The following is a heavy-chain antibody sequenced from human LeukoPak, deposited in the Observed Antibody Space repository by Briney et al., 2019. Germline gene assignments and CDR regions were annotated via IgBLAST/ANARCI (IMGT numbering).Heavy chain of an antibody. V-gene: IGHV3-23*01. J-gene: IGHJ4*02. CDR1: GFTFSSYA. CDR3: AKAGAVVVVAAKYFDY. Sequence: GGSLRLSCAASGFTFSSYAMSWVRRAPGKGLEWVSANSGSGGSTYYADSVKGRFTISRDNSKNTLYLQMNSLRAEDTAVYYCAKAGAVVVVAAKYFDYWGQGTLVTVSS. CDR2: NSGSGGST. D-gene: IGHD2-15*01.